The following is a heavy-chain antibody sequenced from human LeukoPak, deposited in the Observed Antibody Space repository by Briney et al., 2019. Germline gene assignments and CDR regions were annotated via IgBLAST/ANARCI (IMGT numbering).Heavy chain of an antibody. CDR3: GRDPRVYCTGGRCFPPIDL. Sequence: ASVKVSCKASGYSFPSYGISWVRQAPGQGLEWMGWISGYNDNTDYAQKFQDRVTMTIDTSTSTASMELRGLRSDDTAVYYCGRDPRVYCTGGRCFPPIDLWGQGTLVTVSS. CDR2: ISGYNDNT. D-gene: IGHD2-8*02. CDR1: GYSFPSYG. V-gene: IGHV1-18*01. J-gene: IGHJ4*02.